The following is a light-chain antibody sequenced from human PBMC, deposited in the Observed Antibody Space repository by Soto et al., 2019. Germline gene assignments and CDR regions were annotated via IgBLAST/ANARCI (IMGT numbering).Light chain of an antibody. V-gene: IGKV1-39*01. Sequence: DIPMTQSPSSLSASVGDRVTITCRASQTISSYLNWYQQKPGKAPKLLIYSASSLQSGFPSRFSGSGSGTVITFTISSLQPEDFAIYYCQQSYSPRWTFCQGTNVEVK. CDR2: SAS. CDR1: QTISSY. J-gene: IGKJ1*01. CDR3: QQSYSPRWT.